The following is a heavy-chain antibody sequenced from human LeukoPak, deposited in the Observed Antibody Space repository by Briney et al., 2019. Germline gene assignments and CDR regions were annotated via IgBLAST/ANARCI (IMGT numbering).Heavy chain of an antibody. D-gene: IGHD1-1*01. Sequence: GSSVKVSCKASGGTFSSYAISWVRQAPGQGLEWMGRIIPILGIANYAQKFQGRVTLTRDTSTSTVYMELSSLRSEDTAVYYCARDNSRRNAWWFDPWGQGTLVTVSS. V-gene: IGHV1-69*04. CDR2: IIPILGIA. CDR1: GGTFSSYA. J-gene: IGHJ5*02. CDR3: ARDNSRRNAWWFDP.